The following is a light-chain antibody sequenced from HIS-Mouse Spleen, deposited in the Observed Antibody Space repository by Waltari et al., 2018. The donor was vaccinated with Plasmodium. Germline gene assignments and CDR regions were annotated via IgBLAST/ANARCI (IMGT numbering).Light chain of an antibody. J-gene: IGLJ2*01. CDR2: EGS. Sequence: QSALTQPASVSGSPGQSIPISCTGTSSDVGSYNLVSWYQQHPGKAPKLMIYEGSKRPSGVSNRFSGSKSGNTASLTISGLQAEDEADYYCCSYAGSRMVFGGGTKLTVL. CDR3: CSYAGSRMV. CDR1: SSDVGSYNL. V-gene: IGLV2-23*01.